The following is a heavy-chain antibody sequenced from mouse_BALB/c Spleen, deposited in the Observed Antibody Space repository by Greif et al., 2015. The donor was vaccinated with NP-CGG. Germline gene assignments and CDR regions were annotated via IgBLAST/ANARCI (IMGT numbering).Heavy chain of an antibody. J-gene: IGHJ2*01. CDR1: GFTFSDYY. CDR2: ISNGGGST. Sequence: EVHLVESGGGLVQPGGSLKLSCATSGFTFSDYYMYWVRQTPERRLEWVAYISNGGGSTYYPDTVKGRFTISRDNAKXTLYLQMSRLKSEDTAMYYCARRYYGSSPYYFDYWGQGTTLTVSS. V-gene: IGHV5-12*02. CDR3: ARRYYGSSPYYFDY. D-gene: IGHD1-1*01.